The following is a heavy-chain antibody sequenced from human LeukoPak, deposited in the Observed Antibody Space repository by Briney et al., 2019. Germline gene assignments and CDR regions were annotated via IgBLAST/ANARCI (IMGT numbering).Heavy chain of an antibody. CDR1: GFTFSSYG. Sequence: GGSLRLSCAASGFTFSSYGMHWVRQAPGKGLEWVAVISYDGSNKYYADSVKGRFTTSRDNSKNTLYLQMNSLRAEDTAVYYCAKDRVYYYGSGVDYWGQGTLVTVSS. D-gene: IGHD3-10*01. CDR3: AKDRVYYYGSGVDY. CDR2: ISYDGSNK. V-gene: IGHV3-30*18. J-gene: IGHJ4*02.